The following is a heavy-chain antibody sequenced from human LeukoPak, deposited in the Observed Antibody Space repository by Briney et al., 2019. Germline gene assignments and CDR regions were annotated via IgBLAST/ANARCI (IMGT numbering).Heavy chain of an antibody. D-gene: IGHD3-22*01. Sequence: GGSLRLSCAASGFTVSSNYMSWVRQAPGKGLEWVSVIYSGGSTYCADSVKGRFTISKDNSKNTLYLQMNSLRAEDTAVYYCARDGLDYYDSSGYYHYWGQGTLVTVSS. CDR3: ARDGLDYYDSSGYYHY. V-gene: IGHV3-53*01. J-gene: IGHJ4*02. CDR2: IYSGGST. CDR1: GFTVSSNY.